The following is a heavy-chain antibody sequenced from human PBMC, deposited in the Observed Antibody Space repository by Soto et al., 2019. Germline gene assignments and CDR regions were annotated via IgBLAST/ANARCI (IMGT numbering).Heavy chain of an antibody. D-gene: IGHD3-16*01. CDR1: GGSISSGGYY. Sequence: QVQLQESGPGLVKPSQTLSLTCTVSGGSISSGGYYWSWIRQHPGKGLEWIGYIYYSGSTYYNPSLQSRVTLAVDTSKNQSSLKLSSVTAAHTAVYYCARGGTTEGFDPWGQGTLVTVSS. J-gene: IGHJ5*02. V-gene: IGHV4-31*03. CDR2: IYYSGST. CDR3: ARGGTTEGFDP.